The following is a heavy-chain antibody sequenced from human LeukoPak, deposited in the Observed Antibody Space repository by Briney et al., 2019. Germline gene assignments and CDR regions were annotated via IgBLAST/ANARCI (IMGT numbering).Heavy chain of an antibody. CDR2: ISSSSSYI. J-gene: IGHJ6*03. CDR3: ARFNYYYYYMDV. V-gene: IGHV3-21*01. CDR1: GFTLSNYN. Sequence: GGSLRLSCAASGFTLSNYNMNWVRQAPGKGLEWVSSISSSSSYIYYADSVKGRFTISRDNAKNSLYLQMNSLRAEDTAVYYCARFNYYYYYMDVWGKGTTVTISS.